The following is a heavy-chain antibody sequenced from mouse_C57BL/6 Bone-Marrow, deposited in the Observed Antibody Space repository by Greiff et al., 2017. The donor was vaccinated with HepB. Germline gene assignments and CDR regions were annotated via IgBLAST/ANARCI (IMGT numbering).Heavy chain of an antibody. J-gene: IGHJ4*01. Sequence: VQLQQSGPELVKPGASVKISCKASGYSFTGYYMHWVKQSSEKSLEWIGEINPSTGGTSYNQKFKGKATLTVDKSSSTAYMQLKSLTSEDSAVYYCASKLRRAMDYWGQGTSVTVSS. D-gene: IGHD1-2*01. CDR2: INPSTGGT. CDR1: GYSFTGYY. CDR3: ASKLRRAMDY. V-gene: IGHV1-43*01.